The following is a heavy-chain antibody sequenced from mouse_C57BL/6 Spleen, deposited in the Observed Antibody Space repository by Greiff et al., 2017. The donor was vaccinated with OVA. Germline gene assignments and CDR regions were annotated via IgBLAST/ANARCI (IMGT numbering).Heavy chain of an antibody. Sequence: QVQLKESGAELVRPGASVTLSCKASGYTFTDYEMHWVKQTPVHGLEWIGAIDPETGGTAYNQKFKGKAILTADKSSSTAYMELLSLSSEDSAFYYFTRYGSRVGYFDVWGTGTTVTVSS. J-gene: IGHJ1*03. CDR2: IDPETGGT. V-gene: IGHV1-15*01. D-gene: IGHD1-1*01. CDR3: TRYGSRVGYFDV. CDR1: GYTFTDYE.